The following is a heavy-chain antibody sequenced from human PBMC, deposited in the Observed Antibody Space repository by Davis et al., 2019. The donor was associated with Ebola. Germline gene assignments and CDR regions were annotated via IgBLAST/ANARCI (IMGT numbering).Heavy chain of an antibody. V-gene: IGHV5-10-1*01. J-gene: IGHJ6*02. Sequence: GESLKLPCQGSGYSFTSYWISWVRQMPGKGLEWMGRIDPSDSYTNYSPSFQGHVTISADKSISTAYLQWSSLKASDTAMYYCARERDLYCSSTSCYSYGMDVWGQGTTVTVSS. CDR1: GYSFTSYW. CDR3: ARERDLYCSSTSCYSYGMDV. D-gene: IGHD2-2*02. CDR2: IDPSDSYT.